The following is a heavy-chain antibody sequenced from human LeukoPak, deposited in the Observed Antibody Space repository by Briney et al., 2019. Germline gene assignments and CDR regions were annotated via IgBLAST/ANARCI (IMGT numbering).Heavy chain of an antibody. V-gene: IGHV3-7*04. Sequence: PGGSLRLSCAASEFTFSDYWMSWVRQAPGKGLEWVANIREDGKQIWYVDSVKGRFTISRDNAKNSLYLQMNSLRAEDTAVYYCARGPGEQWLVPGAFDIWGQGTMVTVSS. CDR1: EFTFSDYW. CDR2: IREDGKQI. CDR3: ARGPGEQWLVPGAFDI. J-gene: IGHJ3*02. D-gene: IGHD6-19*01.